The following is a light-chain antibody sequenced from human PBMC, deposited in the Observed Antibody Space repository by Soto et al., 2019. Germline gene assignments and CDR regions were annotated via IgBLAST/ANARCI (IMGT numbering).Light chain of an antibody. CDR2: RAS. Sequence: EIVLTQSPGTLSLSPGETATLSCRASRSVSSNYLAWYQQRPGQAPRLLINRASNRATGIPDRFTGSGSGTDFTLTINRLEPADFAVYYCQQYNNWPPFSFGPGTKVDIK. J-gene: IGKJ3*01. V-gene: IGKV3-20*01. CDR1: RSVSSNY. CDR3: QQYNNWPPFS.